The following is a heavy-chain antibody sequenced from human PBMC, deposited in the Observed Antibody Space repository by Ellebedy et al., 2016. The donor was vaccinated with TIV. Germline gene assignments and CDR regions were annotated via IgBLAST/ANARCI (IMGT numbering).Heavy chain of an antibody. J-gene: IGHJ6*02. CDR2: INGDGSKK. D-gene: IGHD4-17*01. CDR1: RFTFSGYW. V-gene: IGHV3-7*03. Sequence: GESLKISCAASRFTFSGYWMSWVRRAPGKGLEWVANINGDGSKKYYVDSVKGRFTISRDNGKNSVYLQMNSLRTEDTALYYCARDGAYGDYSPGYYGMDVWGQGTTVTVSS. CDR3: ARDGAYGDYSPGYYGMDV.